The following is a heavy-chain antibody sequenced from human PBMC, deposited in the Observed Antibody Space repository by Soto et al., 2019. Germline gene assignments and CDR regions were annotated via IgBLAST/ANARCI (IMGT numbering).Heavy chain of an antibody. CDR1: IFTCSSYG. D-gene: IGHD2-8*01. CDR3: ARPGEEGMVSAPFDY. CDR2: ISYDGSNK. J-gene: IGHJ4*02. Sequence: WSLSLSCSASIFTCSSYGMGWFRQAPGKGREWVAFISYDGSNKDYADSVKGRFTLSGDNAKTTLYLQMDSLRAEDTAVYYCARPGEEGMVSAPFDYWGQGTLVTVSS. V-gene: IGHV3-30*03.